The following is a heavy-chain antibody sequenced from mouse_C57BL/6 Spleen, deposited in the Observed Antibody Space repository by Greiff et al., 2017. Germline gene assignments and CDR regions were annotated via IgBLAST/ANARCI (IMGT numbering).Heavy chain of an antibody. D-gene: IGHD1-1*01. CDR3: ARYPPITTVVDWYCDV. CDR2: IDPSDSYT. V-gene: IGHV1-69*01. J-gene: IGHJ1*03. Sequence: QVQLQQPGAELVMPGASVKLSCKASGYTFTSYWMHWVKQRPGQGLEWIGEIDPSDSYTNYNQKFKGKSTLTVDKSSSTAYMQLSSLTSEDSAVYYCARYPPITTVVDWYCDVWGTGTTVTVSS. CDR1: GYTFTSYW.